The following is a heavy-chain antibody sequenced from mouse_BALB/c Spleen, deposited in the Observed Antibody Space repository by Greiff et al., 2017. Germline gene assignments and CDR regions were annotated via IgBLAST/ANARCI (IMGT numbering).Heavy chain of an antibody. V-gene: IGHV1-14*01. CDR3: ARTRYGNYRYFDV. J-gene: IGHJ1*01. D-gene: IGHD2-1*01. CDR2: INPYNDGT. Sequence: VQLKESGPELVKPGASVKMSCKASGYTFTSYVMHWVKQKPGQGLEWIGYINPYNDGTKYTEKFKGKATLTSDKSSSTAYMELSSLTSEDSAVYYCARTRYGNYRYFDVWGAGTTVTVSS. CDR1: GYTFTSYV.